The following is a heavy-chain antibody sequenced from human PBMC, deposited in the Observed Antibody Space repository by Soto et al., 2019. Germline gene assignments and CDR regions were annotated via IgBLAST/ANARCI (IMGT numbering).Heavy chain of an antibody. CDR3: ARAAAGALDAF. Sequence: QVQLVQSGAEVRKPGASVNVSCKTSGYIFTNYGVAWVRQAPGQGLELVAWISGYNGYPKHTQKFQGRVTVTTAPTTRRGYMELRNLMSDDTAVYYCARAAAGALDAFWGQGTRVTVSS. J-gene: IGHJ4*02. D-gene: IGHD6-13*01. CDR2: ISGYNGYP. V-gene: IGHV1-18*01. CDR1: GYIFTNYG.